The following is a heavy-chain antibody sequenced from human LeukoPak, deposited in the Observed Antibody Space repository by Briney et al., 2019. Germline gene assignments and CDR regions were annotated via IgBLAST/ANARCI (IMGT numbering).Heavy chain of an antibody. CDR1: GFTFSSYA. CDR2: IRQDGGDR. J-gene: IGHJ5*01. V-gene: IGHV3-7*03. D-gene: IGHD1-14*01. Sequence: PGGSLRLSCVASGFTFSSYAMTWVRQAPGKGLEWVANIRQDGGDRNYVDSVKGRLTISRDNVKNLMFLQMNSLRVEDTAVYYCARAGVYNNNRYWFDSWGQGTLVTVSS. CDR3: ARAGVYNNNRYWFDS.